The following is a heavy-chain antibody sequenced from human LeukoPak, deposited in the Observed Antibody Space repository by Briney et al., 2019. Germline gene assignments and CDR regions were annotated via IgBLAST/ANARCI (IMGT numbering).Heavy chain of an antibody. CDR3: ARGPYCTSGVCLSDWFDP. V-gene: IGHV1-2*02. CDR1: GYTFTGYY. J-gene: IGHJ5*02. Sequence: ASVKVSCKASGYTFTGYYMHWVRQAPGQGLEWMGWINPNSGGTNYAQKFQGRVTMTRDTSISTAYMELSRLRSDDTAVYYCARGPYCTSGVCLSDWFDPWGQGTLVTVSS. D-gene: IGHD2-8*01. CDR2: INPNSGGT.